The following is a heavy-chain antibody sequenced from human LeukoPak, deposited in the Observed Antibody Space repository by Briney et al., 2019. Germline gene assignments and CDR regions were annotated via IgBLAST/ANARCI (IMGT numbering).Heavy chain of an antibody. D-gene: IGHD6-13*01. CDR2: ISYDGSDE. V-gene: IGHV3-30*01. Sequence: GGSLRLSCAASGFTFSSYAMHWVRQAPGKGLEWVAVISYDGSDEYCADSVKGRFTISRDNSKNTLYLQMNSLRAEDTAVYYCARVSTPGPLAAVGSPDAFDIWGQGTMVTVSS. CDR3: ARVSTPGPLAAVGSPDAFDI. CDR1: GFTFSSYA. J-gene: IGHJ3*02.